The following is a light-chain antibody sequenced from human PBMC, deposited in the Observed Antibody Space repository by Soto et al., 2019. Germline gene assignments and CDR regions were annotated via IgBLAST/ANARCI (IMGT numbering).Light chain of an antibody. CDR3: QEHYSGPPVA. Sequence: DIQLTQSPSSLSASVGDRVTITCQASQGIDNSLDWYQQKPGKVPNLLIYSASTLESGVPSRFSGSGSGTDFTLTITSLQPEDVATYYCQEHYSGPPVAFGPGTKVDV. J-gene: IGKJ3*01. CDR1: QGIDNS. CDR2: SAS. V-gene: IGKV1-27*01.